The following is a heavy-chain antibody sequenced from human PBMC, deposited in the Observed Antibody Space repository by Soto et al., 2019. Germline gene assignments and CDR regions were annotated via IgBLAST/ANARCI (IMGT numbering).Heavy chain of an antibody. CDR2: ISHTGNT. V-gene: IGHV4-30-2*01. CDR3: ARGISVAGTTPYYDY. CDR1: GGSISSGGTS. Sequence: QLQLQESGSGLVKPSQTLSLTCAVSGGSISSGGTSWSWIWQPPGKGLEWLGYISHTGNTYYNPSLKSRVTISADRSQNHLSLDLSSVTAADTAVYYCARGISVAGTTPYYDYWGQGILVAVSS. J-gene: IGHJ4*02. D-gene: IGHD6-19*01.